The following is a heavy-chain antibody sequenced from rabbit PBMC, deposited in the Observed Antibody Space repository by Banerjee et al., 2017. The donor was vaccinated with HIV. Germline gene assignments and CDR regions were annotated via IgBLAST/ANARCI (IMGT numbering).Heavy chain of an antibody. V-gene: IGHV1S45*01. CDR2: IDTGYSGFT. Sequence: QEQLEESGGDLVKPGASLTLTCTASGVSFSSSSYMCWVRQAPGKGLEWIACIDTGYSGFTYFATWAKGRFTISKTSSTTVTLQLTRLTAADTATYFCARDLDGVIGWNFGWWGQGTLVTVS. D-gene: IGHD4-1*01. CDR1: GVSFSSSSY. CDR3: ARDLDGVIGWNFGW. J-gene: IGHJ3*01.